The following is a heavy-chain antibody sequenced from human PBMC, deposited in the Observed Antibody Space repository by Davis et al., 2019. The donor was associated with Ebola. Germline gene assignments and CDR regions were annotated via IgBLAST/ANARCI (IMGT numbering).Heavy chain of an antibody. V-gene: IGHV3-23*01. CDR3: AKDPGYYDFWSGYSDYYYGMDV. CDR1: GFTFSSYA. D-gene: IGHD3-3*01. J-gene: IGHJ6*02. CDR2: ISGSGGST. Sequence: GGSLRLSCAASGFTFSSYAMSWVRQAPGKGLEWVSAISGSGGSTYYADPVKGRFTISRDNSKNTLYLQMNSLRAEDTAVYYCAKDPGYYDFWSGYSDYYYGMDVWGQGTTVTVSS.